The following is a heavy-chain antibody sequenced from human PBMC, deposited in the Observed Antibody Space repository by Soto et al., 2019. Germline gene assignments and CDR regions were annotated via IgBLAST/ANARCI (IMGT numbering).Heavy chain of an antibody. CDR2: ISYDGSNK. V-gene: IGHV3-30-3*01. J-gene: IGHJ4*02. Sequence: GGSLRLSCAASGFTFSSYAMDWVRQAPGKGLEWVAVISYDGSNKYYADSVKGRFTISRDNAKNTLYLQMNSLRAEDTAVYYCARDLGSCSSNSCYDPLDYWGQGTLVTVSS. D-gene: IGHD2-2*01. CDR1: GFTFSSYA. CDR3: ARDLGSCSSNSCYDPLDY.